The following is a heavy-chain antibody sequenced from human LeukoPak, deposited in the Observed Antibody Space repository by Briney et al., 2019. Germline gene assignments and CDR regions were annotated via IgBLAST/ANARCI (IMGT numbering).Heavy chain of an antibody. CDR2: INHSGST. J-gene: IGHJ6*02. Sequence: SETLSLTCAVYGGSFSGYYWSWIRQPPGKGLEWIGEINHSGSTNYNPSLKSRVTISVDTSKNQFSLKLSSVTAADTAVYYCAKDNEAYGDGHVYYYGMDVWGQGTTVTVSS. V-gene: IGHV4-34*01. CDR3: AKDNEAYGDGHVYYYGMDV. CDR1: GGSFSGYY. D-gene: IGHD4-17*01.